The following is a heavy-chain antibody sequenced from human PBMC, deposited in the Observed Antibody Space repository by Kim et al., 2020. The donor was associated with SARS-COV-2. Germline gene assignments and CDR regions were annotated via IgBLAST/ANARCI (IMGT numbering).Heavy chain of an antibody. J-gene: IGHJ6*02. D-gene: IGHD3-10*01. CDR2: ISAYNGNT. Sequence: ASVKVSCKASGYTFTSYGISWVRQAPGQGLEWMGWISAYNGNTNYAQKLQGRVTMTTDTSTSTAYMELRSLRSDDTAVYYCARTGSGSSQSLYYYYYGMDVWGQGTTVTVSS. CDR1: GYTFTSYG. CDR3: ARTGSGSSQSLYYYYYGMDV. V-gene: IGHV1-18*01.